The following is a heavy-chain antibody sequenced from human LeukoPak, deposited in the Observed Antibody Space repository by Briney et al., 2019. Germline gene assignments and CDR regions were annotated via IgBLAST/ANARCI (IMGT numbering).Heavy chain of an antibody. CDR1: GYTFTGYY. J-gene: IGHJ1*01. V-gene: IGHV1-2*02. D-gene: IGHD3-22*01. CDR3: ARGPSYYYDSSGYFLQH. CDR2: INPNSGST. Sequence: ASVKVSCKASGYTFTGYYMHWVRQAPGQGLEWMGWINPNSGSTNYAQKFQGRVTMTRDTSISTAYMELSRLRSDDTAVYYCARGPSYYYDSSGYFLQHWGKGTLVTVSS.